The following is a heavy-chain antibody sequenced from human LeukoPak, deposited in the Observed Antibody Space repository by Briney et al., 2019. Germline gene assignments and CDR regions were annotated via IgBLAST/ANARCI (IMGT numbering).Heavy chain of an antibody. CDR2: IYHSGST. Sequence: PSQTLSLTCTVSGGSISSGGYYWSWIRQPPGKGLEWIGYIYHSGSTYYNPSLKSRVTISVDTSKNQFSLKLSSVTAADTAVYYCADYGDYSDAFDIWGQGTMVTVSS. CDR1: GGSISSGGYY. D-gene: IGHD4-17*01. J-gene: IGHJ3*02. V-gene: IGHV4-30-2*05. CDR3: ADYGDYSDAFDI.